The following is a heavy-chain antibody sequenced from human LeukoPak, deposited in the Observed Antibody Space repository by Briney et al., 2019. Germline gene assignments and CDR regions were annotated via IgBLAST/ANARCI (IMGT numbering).Heavy chain of an antibody. V-gene: IGHV4-4*07. CDR1: GGSISSYY. CDR2: IYTSGST. J-gene: IGHJ4*02. D-gene: IGHD6-6*01. Sequence: MTSETLSLTCTVSGGSISSYYWSWIRQPAGKGLEWIGRIYTSGSTNYNPSLKSRVTMSVDTSKNQFPLKLSSVTAADTAVYYCARGLAARRAAAIGRYDFDYWGQGTLVTVSS. CDR3: ARGLAARRAAAIGRYDFDY.